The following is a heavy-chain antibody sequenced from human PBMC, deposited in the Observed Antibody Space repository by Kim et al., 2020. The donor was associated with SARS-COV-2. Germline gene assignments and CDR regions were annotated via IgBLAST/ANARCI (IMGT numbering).Heavy chain of an antibody. J-gene: IGHJ4*02. D-gene: IGHD5-18*01. CDR3: ARDRSGYSEEFDY. CDR2: IDYSGST. CDR1: GGSISSGGYY. Sequence: SETLSLTCTVSGGSISSGGYYWSWIREHPGKGLEWIGYIDYSGSTYYNPSLKRRVTISVDTSKNQFSLKLSSVTAADTAVDYGARDRSGYSEEFDYWGQG. V-gene: IGHV4-31*03.